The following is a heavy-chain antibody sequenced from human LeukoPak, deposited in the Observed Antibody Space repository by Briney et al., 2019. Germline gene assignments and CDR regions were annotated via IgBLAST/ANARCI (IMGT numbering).Heavy chain of an antibody. J-gene: IGHJ6*04. CDR1: GFTFSSYG. CDR2: IWYDGSNK. V-gene: IGHV3-33*01. Sequence: AGRSLRLSCAASGFTFSSYGMHWVRQAPGKGLEGVAVIWYDGSNKYYADSVKGRFTISRDNSKNTLYLQMNSLRAEDTAVYYCARDVSGMDVWGKGTTVTVSS. CDR3: ARDVSGMDV. D-gene: IGHD5/OR15-5a*01.